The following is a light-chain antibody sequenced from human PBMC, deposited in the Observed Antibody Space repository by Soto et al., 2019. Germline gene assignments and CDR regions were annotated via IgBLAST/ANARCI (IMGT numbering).Light chain of an antibody. CDR3: TSYTARRIYG. Sequence: QSSLTQPASVSGSPGQSITISCTGTSSDVGGYDYVSWYQQHPGKAPKLLIYDVSNRPSGVSTRFSGSKSGNTASLTISGLQAEDEGDYYCTSYTARRIYGVGSGTKVTV. CDR1: SSDVGGYDY. V-gene: IGLV2-14*03. CDR2: DVS. J-gene: IGLJ1*01.